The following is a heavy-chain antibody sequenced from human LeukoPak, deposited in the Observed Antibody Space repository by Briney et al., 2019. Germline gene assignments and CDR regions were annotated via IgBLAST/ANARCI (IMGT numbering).Heavy chain of an antibody. Sequence: PSETLSLTCSVSGGSISSSSSYWGWIRQPPGKGLEWIGSIYYSGSSFDNPALKSRVTISVDTSKNQFSLKLSSVTAADTAVYYCANQVLGGVYSGYELDYWGQGTLVTVSS. CDR2: IYYSGSS. J-gene: IGHJ4*02. CDR1: GGSISSSSSY. CDR3: ANQVLGGVYSGYELDY. D-gene: IGHD5-12*01. V-gene: IGHV4-39*07.